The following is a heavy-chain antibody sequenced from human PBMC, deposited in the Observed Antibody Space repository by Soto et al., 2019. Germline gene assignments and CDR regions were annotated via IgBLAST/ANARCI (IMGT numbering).Heavy chain of an antibody. J-gene: IGHJ6*02. V-gene: IGHV4-31*03. Sequence: PSETLSLTCTVSGGSISSGGYYWSWIHQHPGKGLEWIGYIYYSGCTYYNPSLKSRVTISVDTSKNQFSLKLSSVTAADTAVYYCARDPRDYYYGMDVWGQGTTVTVSS. CDR3: ARDPRDYYYGMDV. CDR1: GGSISSGGYY. CDR2: IYYSGCT.